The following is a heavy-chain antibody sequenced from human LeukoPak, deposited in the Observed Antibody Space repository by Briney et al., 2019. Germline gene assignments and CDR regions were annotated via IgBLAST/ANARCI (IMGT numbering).Heavy chain of an antibody. J-gene: IGHJ2*01. CDR3: ARDLSPSWYFDL. CDR2: IYYSGST. V-gene: IGHV4-59*01. Sequence: PSETLSLTCTVSGVSISSYYLSWVRQPPGKGLEWIGYIYYSGSTNYNPSLKSRVTISVNTSKNQFSRKLSSVTAADKAVYDWARDLSPSWYFDLGGRGTLVTVSS. D-gene: IGHD3-3*02. CDR1: GVSISSYY.